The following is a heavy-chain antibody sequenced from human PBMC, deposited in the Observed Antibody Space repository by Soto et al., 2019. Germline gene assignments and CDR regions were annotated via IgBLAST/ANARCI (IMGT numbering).Heavy chain of an antibody. V-gene: IGHV3-23*01. D-gene: IGHD6-19*01. CDR3: AKGRGWALYGMDV. CDR2: ISGSGGST. CDR1: GFTFSSYA. Sequence: EVQLLECGGGLVQPGRSLRLSCAASGFTFSSYAMSWVRQAPGKGLEWVSAISGSGGSTYYADSVKGRFTISRDNSKNTLYLQMNSLRAEDTAVYYCAKGRGWALYGMDVWGQGTTVTVSS. J-gene: IGHJ6*02.